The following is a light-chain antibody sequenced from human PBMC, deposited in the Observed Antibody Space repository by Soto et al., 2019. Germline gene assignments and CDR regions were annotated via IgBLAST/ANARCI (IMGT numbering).Light chain of an antibody. J-gene: IGLJ1*01. V-gene: IGLV1-51*02. CDR3: GTWVSSLRHLYL. Sequence: QSVLTQPPSVSAAPGQKVTISCSGSSSNIGKNYVSWYQQLPGTAPKLLIYENNKRPSGIPDRFSGSKSGTSATLDITGLHAGDEAEYFCGTWVSSLRHLYLFATGTQLTVL. CDR1: SSNIGKNY. CDR2: ENN.